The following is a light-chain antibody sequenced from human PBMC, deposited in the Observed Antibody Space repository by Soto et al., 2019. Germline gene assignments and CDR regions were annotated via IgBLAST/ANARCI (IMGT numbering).Light chain of an antibody. CDR2: GAS. Sequence: EIVLTQSPGTLSLSPGERATLSCRASQSVSGSYVAWYQQKPGQAPRLLIYGASSRATGIPDRFSGSGSGTDFTLTISRLEPEDFAVYFGQQYGRSVPITFGQGTRLEIK. CDR3: QQYGRSVPIT. V-gene: IGKV3-20*01. CDR1: QSVSGSY. J-gene: IGKJ5*01.